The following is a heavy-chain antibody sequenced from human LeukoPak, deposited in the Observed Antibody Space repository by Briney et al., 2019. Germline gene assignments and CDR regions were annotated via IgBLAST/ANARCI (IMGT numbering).Heavy chain of an antibody. CDR1: GFTFSSYA. Sequence: GGSLRLSCAASGFTFSSYAMHWVRQAPGKGLEWVAVISYDGSNKYYADSVKGRFTISRDNSKNTLYLQMNSLRAEDTAVYYCAKDPRMATIRLPPYWGQGTLVTVSS. J-gene: IGHJ4*02. V-gene: IGHV3-30-3*01. CDR3: AKDPRMATIRLPPY. CDR2: ISYDGSNK. D-gene: IGHD5-24*01.